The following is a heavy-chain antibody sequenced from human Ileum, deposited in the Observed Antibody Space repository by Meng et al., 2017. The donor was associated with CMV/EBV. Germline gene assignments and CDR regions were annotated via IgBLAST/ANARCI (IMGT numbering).Heavy chain of an antibody. CDR2: IRYDGSNK. J-gene: IGHJ6*02. Sequence: GESLKISCAASEFTIISFGMHWARQAPGQGLEWVSFIRYDGSNKYYADSVKGRFTISRDNSKNMVFLQMNSLRPEDTAVYYCAKDRFGSGSSTTYYYYGMDVWGQGNTVTVAS. D-gene: IGHD3-10*01. V-gene: IGHV3-30*02. CDR3: AKDRFGSGSSTTYYYYGMDV. CDR1: EFTIISFG.